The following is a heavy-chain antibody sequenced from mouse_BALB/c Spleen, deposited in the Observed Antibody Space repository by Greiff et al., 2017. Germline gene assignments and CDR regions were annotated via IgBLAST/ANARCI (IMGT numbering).Heavy chain of an antibody. CDR3: ARDEVRRGFDY. J-gene: IGHJ2*01. Sequence: EVKLQESGPGLVKPSQSLSLTCSVTGYSITSGYYRNWIRQFPGNKLVWMVYISYDGSNNYNPSLKNRISITRDTSKNQFFLKLNSVTTEDTATYYWARDEVRRGFDYWGQGTTLTVSS. CDR2: ISYDGSN. D-gene: IGHD2-14*01. V-gene: IGHV3-6*02. CDR1: GYSITSGYY.